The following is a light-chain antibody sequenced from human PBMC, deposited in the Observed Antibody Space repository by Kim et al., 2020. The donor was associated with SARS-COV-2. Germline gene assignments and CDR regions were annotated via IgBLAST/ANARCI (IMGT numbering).Light chain of an antibody. Sequence: GQRVTISCCGSSSNIGSNNVNWYQQLSGTAPKLLIYSVNQRPSGVPDRFSGSKSGTSASLAISGLQSEDEADYYCVAWDDSLNGPVFGGGTQLTVL. CDR1: SSNIGSNN. CDR3: VAWDDSLNGPV. J-gene: IGLJ3*02. CDR2: SVN. V-gene: IGLV1-44*01.